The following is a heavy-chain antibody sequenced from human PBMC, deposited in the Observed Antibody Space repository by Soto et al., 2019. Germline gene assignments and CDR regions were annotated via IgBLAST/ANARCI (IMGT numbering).Heavy chain of an antibody. Sequence: EVQLVESGGGLVKPGGSLRLSCAASGFTFSSYSMNWVRQAPGKGLEWVSSISSSSSYIYYADSVKGRFTISRDNAKNSLYLQMNSLRAEDTAVYYCAPIVVVPAAMLGNWFDPWCQGTLVTVSS. CDR3: APIVVVPAAMLGNWFDP. CDR2: ISSSSSYI. CDR1: GFTFSSYS. J-gene: IGHJ5*02. V-gene: IGHV3-21*01. D-gene: IGHD2-2*01.